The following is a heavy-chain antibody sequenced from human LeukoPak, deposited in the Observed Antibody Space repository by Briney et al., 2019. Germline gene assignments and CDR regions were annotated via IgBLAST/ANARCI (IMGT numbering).Heavy chain of an antibody. Sequence: PGRSLRLSCAASGFTFDDYAMHWVRQAPGKGLEWVSGISWNSGSIGYADSVKGRFTISRDNAKNPLYLQMNSLRAEDTALYYCAKDGPPSFYYGSGSYAFDIWGQGTMVTVSS. CDR3: AKDGPPSFYYGSGSYAFDI. CDR2: ISWNSGSI. J-gene: IGHJ3*02. CDR1: GFTFDDYA. D-gene: IGHD3-10*01. V-gene: IGHV3-9*01.